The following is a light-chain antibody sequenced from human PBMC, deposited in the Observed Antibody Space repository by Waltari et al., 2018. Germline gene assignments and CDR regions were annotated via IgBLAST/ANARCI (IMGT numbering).Light chain of an antibody. V-gene: IGLV1-47*01. J-gene: IGLJ3*02. CDR1: SSNIGSNF. CDR3: AAWDDSLRRKV. Sequence: QSVLTQPPSVSGTPGQRVTISCSGSSSNIGSNFVYCHQQFPGTAPKILIYWNNQRASGVPDRFSGSTSGNSTSLAISGLRSEDEADYYCAAWDDSLRRKVFGGGTKLTDL. CDR2: WNN.